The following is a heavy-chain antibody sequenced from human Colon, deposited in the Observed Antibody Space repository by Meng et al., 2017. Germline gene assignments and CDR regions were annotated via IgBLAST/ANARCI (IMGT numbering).Heavy chain of an antibody. CDR3: ARDKGIVAAGARWFDP. Sequence: AQLQESGPVLVKPSETLSLTCTVSGDSISSYYWSWIRQTAGKGLEWIGRIHTSGSTTYNPSLKSRVTMSVDTSKNQVSLKLTSVTAADTAVYYCARDKGIVAAGARWFDPWGQGTLVTVSS. D-gene: IGHD2-15*01. CDR1: GDSISSYY. J-gene: IGHJ5*02. CDR2: IHTSGST. V-gene: IGHV4-4*07.